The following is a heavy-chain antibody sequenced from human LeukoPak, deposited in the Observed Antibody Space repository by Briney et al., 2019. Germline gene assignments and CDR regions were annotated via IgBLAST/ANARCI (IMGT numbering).Heavy chain of an antibody. D-gene: IGHD3-16*01. CDR2: INPYNGNT. V-gene: IGHV1-18*01. Sequence: ASVQVSCKASGYTIRNSGVTWVRQAPGQGLEWMGCINPYNGNTNYAQMFQGRVTMSTDTSTNTASMELKSLRSDDTAVYFCARVGAAGEFPDAFDIWGQGTLVTVSS. CDR3: ARVGAAGEFPDAFDI. CDR1: GYTIRNSG. J-gene: IGHJ3*02.